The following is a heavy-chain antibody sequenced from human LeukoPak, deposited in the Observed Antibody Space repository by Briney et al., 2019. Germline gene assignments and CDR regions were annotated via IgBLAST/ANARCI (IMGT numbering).Heavy chain of an antibody. D-gene: IGHD6-25*01. CDR2: INHSGST. CDR1: GGSISSCY. V-gene: IGHV4-34*01. J-gene: IGHJ3*02. Sequence: PSETLSLTCTVSGGSISSCYWSWIRQPPGKGLEWIGEINHSGSTNYNPSLKSRVTISVDTSKNQFSLKLSSVTAADTAVYYCARVPNSSGIYDAFDIWGQGTMVTVSS. CDR3: ARVPNSSGIYDAFDI.